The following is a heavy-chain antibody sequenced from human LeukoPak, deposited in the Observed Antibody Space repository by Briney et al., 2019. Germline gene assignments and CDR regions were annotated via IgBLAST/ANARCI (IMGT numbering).Heavy chain of an antibody. D-gene: IGHD3-22*01. CDR3: ARALGGYYDSSGYGL. Sequence: SETLSLTCAVYGGSFSGYYWSWIRQPPGKGLEWIGEINHSGSTNYNPSLKSRVTISVDTSKNQFSLKLSSVTAADTAVYYCARALGGYYDSSGYGLWGQGTLATVSS. CDR1: GGSFSGYY. J-gene: IGHJ4*02. V-gene: IGHV4-34*01. CDR2: INHSGST.